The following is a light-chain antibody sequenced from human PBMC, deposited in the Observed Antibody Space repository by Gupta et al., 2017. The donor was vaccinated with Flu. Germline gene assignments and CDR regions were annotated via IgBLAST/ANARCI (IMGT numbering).Light chain of an antibody. Sequence: EIVLTQSPVTLSSSPGERATLSCRASQSIDRFLAWFQHKSGQSPRLLIYDISNRASGIPERFSGSGYGTDFTLTISSLEPEDFAVYYCQVRIVEHPMWTFGQGTKVEI. CDR1: QSIDRF. V-gene: IGKV3D-11*02. J-gene: IGKJ1*01. CDR3: QVRIVEHPMWT. CDR2: DIS.